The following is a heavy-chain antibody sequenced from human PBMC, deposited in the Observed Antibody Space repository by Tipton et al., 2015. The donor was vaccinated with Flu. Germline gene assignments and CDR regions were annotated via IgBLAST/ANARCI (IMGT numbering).Heavy chain of an antibody. Sequence: SLRLSCTASGFTFSSYAMSWVRQAPGKGLEWVSSISSSGGTTYYADSVKGRFTISRDNSKNTLYLQMNSLRAEDTAIYYCAKDVRVGATRAYYFEYWGQGTLVTVSS. CDR2: ISSSGGTT. J-gene: IGHJ4*02. CDR3: AKDVRVGATRAYYFEY. V-gene: IGHV3-23*01. CDR1: GFTFSSYA. D-gene: IGHD1-26*01.